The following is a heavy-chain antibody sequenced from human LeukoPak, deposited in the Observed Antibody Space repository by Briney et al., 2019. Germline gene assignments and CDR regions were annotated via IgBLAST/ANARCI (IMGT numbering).Heavy chain of an antibody. J-gene: IGHJ5*02. CDR1: GGTFSSYA. CDR3: ARVDHTAMLNWFDP. Sequence: SVKVSCKASGGTFSSYAISWVRQAPGQGLEWMGGIIPIFGTANYAQKFQGRVTITADESTSTAYMELSSLRSEDTAEYYCARVDHTAMLNWFDPWGQGTLVTVSS. D-gene: IGHD5-18*01. CDR2: IIPIFGTA. V-gene: IGHV1-69*13.